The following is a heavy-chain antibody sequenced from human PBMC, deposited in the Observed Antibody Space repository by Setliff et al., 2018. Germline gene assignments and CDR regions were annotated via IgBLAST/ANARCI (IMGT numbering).Heavy chain of an antibody. Sequence: GGSLRLSCAASGFTLSGSAMHWVRQASGKGLEWVGRIRSKADNYATAYAASVRGRFTISRDDSKNTAYLQMNSLKTEDTAVYYCILIGSSADAFDTWGQGTMVTVSS. J-gene: IGHJ3*02. D-gene: IGHD6-19*01. V-gene: IGHV3-73*01. CDR3: ILIGSSADAFDT. CDR2: IRSKADNYAT. CDR1: GFTLSGSA.